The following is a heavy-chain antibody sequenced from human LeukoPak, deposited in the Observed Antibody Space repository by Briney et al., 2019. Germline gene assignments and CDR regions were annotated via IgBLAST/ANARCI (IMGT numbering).Heavy chain of an antibody. CDR1: GYSFTSYW. J-gene: IGHJ4*02. CDR3: ARRGWGVTTAPTD. Sequence: HGESLKISCKGSGYSFTSYWIGWVRQMPGKGLEWMGIIYPGDSDTSYSPSFQGQVTISADKSISTAYLQWSSLKASDTAMYYCARRGWGVTTAPTDWGQGTLVTVSS. CDR2: IYPGDSDT. V-gene: IGHV5-51*01. D-gene: IGHD4-17*01.